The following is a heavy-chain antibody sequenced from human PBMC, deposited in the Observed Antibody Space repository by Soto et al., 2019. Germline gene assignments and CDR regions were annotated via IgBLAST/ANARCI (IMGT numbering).Heavy chain of an antibody. CDR1: GFTFDDYA. Sequence: EVQLVESGGGLVQPGRSLRLSCAASGFTFDDYAMHWVRQAPGKGLEWVSGISWNSGSIGYADSVKSRFTISRDNAKNSLYLQMNSLRAEDTALYYCAKDWGGGSLLRFQHWGQGTLVTVSS. CDR3: AKDWGGGSLLRFQH. CDR2: ISWNSGSI. D-gene: IGHD2-15*01. J-gene: IGHJ1*01. V-gene: IGHV3-9*01.